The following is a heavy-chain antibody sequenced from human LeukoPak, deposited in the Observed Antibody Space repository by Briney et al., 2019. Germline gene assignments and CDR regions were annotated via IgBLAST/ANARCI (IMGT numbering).Heavy chain of an antibody. J-gene: IGHJ4*02. CDR1: GFTFSSHG. V-gene: IGHV3-23*01. D-gene: IGHD4-17*01. Sequence: GGSLRLSCAASGFTFSSHGMCWVRQAPGRGLEWVSSISIGGGTTYSDSVKGRFTISRDNSKNTLYLQLGTLRAADTAIYYCAKEIRPNDCWGQGTLVTVSS. CDR2: ISIGGGTT. CDR3: AKEIRPNDC.